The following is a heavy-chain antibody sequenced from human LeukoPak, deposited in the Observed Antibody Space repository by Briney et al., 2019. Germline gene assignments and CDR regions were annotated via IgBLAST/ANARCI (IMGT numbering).Heavy chain of an antibody. D-gene: IGHD3-10*01. CDR3: AREIRGWADY. V-gene: IGHV4-39*02. CDR2: IYYSGST. CDR1: GGSISSSSYY. Sequence: PSETLSLTCTVSGGSISSSSYYWGWIRQPPGKGLEWIGSIYYSGSTYYNPSLKSRVTISVDTSKNQFSLKLSSVTAADTAVYYCAREIRGWADYWGQGTLVTVSS. J-gene: IGHJ4*02.